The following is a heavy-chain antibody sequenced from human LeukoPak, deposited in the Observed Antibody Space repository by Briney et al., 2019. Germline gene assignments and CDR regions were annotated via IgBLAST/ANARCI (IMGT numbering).Heavy chain of an antibody. D-gene: IGHD5-12*01. CDR1: GFTFSSYT. V-gene: IGHV3-21*01. J-gene: IGHJ4*02. CDR3: ARGRSGYDYVAVY. CDR2: ISSTSTYI. Sequence: PGGSLRLSCAASGFTFSSYTMNWVRQAPGQGLEWLSSISSTSTYIYYAASVKGRFTISRDNAKNSLYLQMNSLRAEDTAVYYCARGRSGYDYVAVYWGQGTLVTVSS.